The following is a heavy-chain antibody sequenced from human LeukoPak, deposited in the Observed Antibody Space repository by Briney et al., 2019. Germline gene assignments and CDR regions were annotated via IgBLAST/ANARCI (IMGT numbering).Heavy chain of an antibody. CDR1: GFTFSAYS. J-gene: IGHJ6*03. V-gene: IGHV3-21*01. CDR2: ISFSGTYI. D-gene: IGHD4-17*01. CDR3: ARDSILQSVTTWNYYYYMDV. Sequence: PGGSLRLSCAASGFTFSAYSLNWVRQAPGKGLEWISSISFSGTYIYYADSVKGRITISRDNAKNSLYLQMNSLRAEDTAVYYCARDSILQSVTTWNYYYYMDVWGKGTTVTVSS.